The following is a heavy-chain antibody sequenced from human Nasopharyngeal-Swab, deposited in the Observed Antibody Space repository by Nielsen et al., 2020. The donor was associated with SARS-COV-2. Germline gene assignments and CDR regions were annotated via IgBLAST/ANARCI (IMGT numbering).Heavy chain of an antibody. CDR2: ISGRGGST. Sequence: VRQAPGRRLEWVSAISGRGGSTNYADSVKGRFTISRDNSKNTLYLQMNRLRAEDTAVYYCAKAARITMIVVYDYWGQGTLVTVSS. J-gene: IGHJ4*02. CDR3: AKAARITMIVVYDY. D-gene: IGHD3-22*01. V-gene: IGHV3-23*01.